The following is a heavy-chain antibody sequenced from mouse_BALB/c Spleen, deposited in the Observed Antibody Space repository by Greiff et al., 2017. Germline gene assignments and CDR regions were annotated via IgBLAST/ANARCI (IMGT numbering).Heavy chain of an antibody. CDR2: INPSTGYT. J-gene: IGHJ2*01. D-gene: IGHD2-1*01. Sequence: QVQLQQSGAELAKPGASVKMSCKASGYTFTSYWMHWVKQRPGQGLEWIGYINPSTGYTEYNQKFKDKATLTADKSSSTAYMQLSSLTSEDSAVYYCARRGYGNSIDYWGQGTTLTVSS. CDR3: ARRGYGNSIDY. CDR1: GYTFTSYW. V-gene: IGHV1-7*01.